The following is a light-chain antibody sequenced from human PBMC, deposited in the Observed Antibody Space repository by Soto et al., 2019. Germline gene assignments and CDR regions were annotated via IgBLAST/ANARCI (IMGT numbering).Light chain of an antibody. CDR2: RSD. CDR3: SAWDDSLNGRV. V-gene: IGLV1-44*01. CDR1: SSNIGVKT. J-gene: IGLJ1*01. Sequence: QSVLTQPPSVSGTPGQRVTISCSGSSSNIGVKTVNWYQQFPGSAPKLLIFRSDQRPSGVPDRFSGSKSGTSASLAISGLQSEDDVDYYCSAWDDSLNGRVFGTGTKVTVL.